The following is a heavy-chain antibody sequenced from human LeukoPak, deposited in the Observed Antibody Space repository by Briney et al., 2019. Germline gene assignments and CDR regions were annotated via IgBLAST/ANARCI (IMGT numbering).Heavy chain of an antibody. CDR1: GYTFTGYY. V-gene: IGHV1-2*02. D-gene: IGHD5-12*01. Sequence: GGPVKVSCKASGYTFTGYYMHWVRQAPGQGLEWMGWINPNSGGTNYAQKFQGRVTMTRDTSISTAYMELSRLRSDDTAVYYCARLRSGYEGAAGYWGQGTLVTVSS. J-gene: IGHJ4*02. CDR3: ARLRSGYEGAAGY. CDR2: INPNSGGT.